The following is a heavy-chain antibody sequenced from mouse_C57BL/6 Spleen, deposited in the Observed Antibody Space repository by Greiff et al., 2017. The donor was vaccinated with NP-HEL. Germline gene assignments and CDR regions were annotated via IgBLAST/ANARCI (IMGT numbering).Heavy chain of an antibody. D-gene: IGHD2-3*01. Sequence: VQLQQPGAQLVRPGSSVKLSCKASGYTFTSYWMHWVKQRPIQGLEWIGNIDPSDSETHYNQKFKDKATLTVDKSSSTAYMQLSSLTSEDSAVYYCARYDGLGPYWGQGTLVTVSA. CDR1: GYTFTSYW. V-gene: IGHV1-52*01. J-gene: IGHJ3*01. CDR3: ARYDGLGPY. CDR2: IDPSDSET.